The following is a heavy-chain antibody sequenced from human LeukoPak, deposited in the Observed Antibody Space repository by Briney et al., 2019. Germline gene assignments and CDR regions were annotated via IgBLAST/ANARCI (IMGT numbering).Heavy chain of an antibody. V-gene: IGHV1-2*02. CDR1: GYTFTTYY. D-gene: IGHD3-22*01. Sequence: ASVKVSCKASGYTFTTYYMHWVRQAPGQGLEWMGIINPNGDITSHAQKFQGRVTMTRDTSISTAYMELSRLRSDDTAVYYCAITMIVVVSGGLDYWGQGTLVTVSS. CDR3: AITMIVVVSGGLDY. J-gene: IGHJ4*02. CDR2: INPNGDIT.